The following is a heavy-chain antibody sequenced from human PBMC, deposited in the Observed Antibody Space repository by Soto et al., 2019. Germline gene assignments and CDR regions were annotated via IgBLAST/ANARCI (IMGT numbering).Heavy chain of an antibody. D-gene: IGHD2-15*01. Sequence: KTSETLSLTCTVSGGSIDSGDYYWSWIRQLPGKGLEWIGYIYYIGNTYYNPSLESRVTISVDTSKNQFSLKLRSVTAADTGVYFCATYDATGHKYWGPGTLVTVSS. CDR3: ATYDATGHKY. V-gene: IGHV4-30-4*08. J-gene: IGHJ4*02. CDR1: GGSIDSGDYY. CDR2: IYYIGNT.